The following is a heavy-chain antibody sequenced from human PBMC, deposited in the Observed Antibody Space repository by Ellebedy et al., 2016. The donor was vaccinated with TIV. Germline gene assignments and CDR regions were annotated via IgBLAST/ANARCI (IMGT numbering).Heavy chain of an antibody. CDR3: TRDPEGRADFDY. D-gene: IGHD1-14*01. Sequence: GESLKISXAASGFIFSSYGFTWVRQAPGKGLEWISHINSVGGTISYADSVKGRFTLSRDNAKNSLFLQMNSLRDEDTAVYYCTRDPEGRADFDYWGQGTLVTVSS. CDR1: GFIFSSYG. V-gene: IGHV3-48*02. CDR2: INSVGGTI. J-gene: IGHJ4*02.